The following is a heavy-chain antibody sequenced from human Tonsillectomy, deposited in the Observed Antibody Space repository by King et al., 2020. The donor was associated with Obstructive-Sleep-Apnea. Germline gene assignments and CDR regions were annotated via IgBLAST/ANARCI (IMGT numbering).Heavy chain of an antibody. V-gene: IGHV4-34*01. J-gene: IGHJ4*02. CDR2: INHSGST. CDR3: ARVDQFYLDY. Sequence: VQLQQWGAGLLKPSETLSLTCAVYGGSFSGYYCSWIRQPPGKGQEWIGEINHSGSTNYNPSLKSRVTISVDTSKNQFSLKLRSVTAADTAVYYCARVDQFYLDYWGQGTLVTVSS. CDR1: GGSFSGYY.